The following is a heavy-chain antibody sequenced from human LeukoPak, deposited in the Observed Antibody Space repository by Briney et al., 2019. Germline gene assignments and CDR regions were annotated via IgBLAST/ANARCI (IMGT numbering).Heavy chain of an antibody. J-gene: IGHJ3*02. V-gene: IGHV4-30-2*01. CDR1: GGSISSGGYY. CDR2: IYHSGST. Sequence: SQTLSLTCTVSGGSISSGGYYWSWIRQPPGKGLEWIGYIYHSGSTYYNPSLKSRVTISVDRSKNQFSLKLSSVTAADTAVYYCARQDDSSGYSDNAFDIWGQGTMVTVSS. D-gene: IGHD3-22*01. CDR3: ARQDDSSGYSDNAFDI.